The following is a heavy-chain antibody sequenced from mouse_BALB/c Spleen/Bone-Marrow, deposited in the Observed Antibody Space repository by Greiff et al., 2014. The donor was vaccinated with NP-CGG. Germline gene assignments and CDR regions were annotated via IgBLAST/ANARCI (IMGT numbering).Heavy chain of an antibody. CDR3: TRVRGYGSRAWFAY. CDR1: GYTFTSYW. CDR2: IYPSDSYT. Sequence: QVQLQQSGAELVRPGASVRLSCKASGYTFTSYWVNWGKQRPGQGLEWIGNIYPSDSYTNYNQKFKDKATLTVDKSSSTAYMQLSSPTSEDSAVYYCTRVRGYGSRAWFAYWGQGTLVTVSA. V-gene: IGHV1-69*02. J-gene: IGHJ3*01. D-gene: IGHD1-1*01.